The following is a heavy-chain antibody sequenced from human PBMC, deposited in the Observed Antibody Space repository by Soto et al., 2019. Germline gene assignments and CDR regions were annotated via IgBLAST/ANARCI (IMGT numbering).Heavy chain of an antibody. CDR1: GFTFGDYA. V-gene: IGHV3-49*04. J-gene: IGHJ6*02. CDR3: TSGYDYYYYGMDV. Sequence: GGSLRLSCTASGFTFGDYAMSWVRQAPGKGLEWVGFIRSKAYGGTTEYAASVKGRFTISRDDSKSIAYLQMNSLKTEYTAVYYCTSGYDYYYYGMDVWGQGTTVTVSS. D-gene: IGHD5-12*01. CDR2: IRSKAYGGTT.